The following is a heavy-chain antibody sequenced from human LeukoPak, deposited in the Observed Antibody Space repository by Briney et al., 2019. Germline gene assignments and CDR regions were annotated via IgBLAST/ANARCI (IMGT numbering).Heavy chain of an antibody. Sequence: ASVKVSCKASGFTFSGYYMQWVRQAPGQGLEWMGIINPSDGSTKYAQKFRGRVTMTGDTSTNTVYMQLSSLRSEDTALYFCARDGLQTRYSWNDEGRKNWFDPWGQGTLVTVSS. CDR2: INPSDGST. CDR1: GFTFSGYY. D-gene: IGHD1-1*01. V-gene: IGHV1-46*01. J-gene: IGHJ5*02. CDR3: ARDGLQTRYSWNDEGRKNWFDP.